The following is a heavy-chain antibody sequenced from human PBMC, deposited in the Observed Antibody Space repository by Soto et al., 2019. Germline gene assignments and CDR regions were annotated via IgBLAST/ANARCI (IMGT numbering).Heavy chain of an antibody. CDR2: ISYDSTKT. D-gene: IGHD1-26*01. CDR3: ARTRSAWSDFLYYSLDV. Sequence: QVQLVESGGGVVQPGRSLRLSCAASGFTFNSYGMHWVRQGPGNGLEWVAFISYDSTKTYYADSVKGRFTISRDTSNSALYFQMNSLAGEDTAVYYCARTRSAWSDFLYYSLDVWGQGTTVTVSS. J-gene: IGHJ6*02. CDR1: GFTFNSYG. V-gene: IGHV3-30*03.